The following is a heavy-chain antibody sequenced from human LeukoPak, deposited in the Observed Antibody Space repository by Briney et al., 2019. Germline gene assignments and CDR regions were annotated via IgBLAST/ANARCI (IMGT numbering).Heavy chain of an antibody. Sequence: ASVKVSCKASGYTLTSYDINWVRQATGQGLEWMGWINPYNGNTNYAQNLQGRVTMTTDTSTSTAYMELRSLRSDDTAVYYCARDRSDSDDYVLLDHWGQGTLVTVSS. J-gene: IGHJ4*02. CDR2: INPYNGNT. D-gene: IGHD4-17*01. CDR3: ARDRSDSDDYVLLDH. CDR1: GYTLTSYD. V-gene: IGHV1-18*01.